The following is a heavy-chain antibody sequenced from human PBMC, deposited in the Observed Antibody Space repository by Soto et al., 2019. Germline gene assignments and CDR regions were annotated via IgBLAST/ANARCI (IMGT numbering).Heavy chain of an antibody. D-gene: IGHD7-27*01. CDR3: ARFRSNWGLGY. J-gene: IGHJ4*02. V-gene: IGHV5-51*01. CDR1: GYSFTSYW. CDR2: IYPGDSDT. Sequence: GESLKISCKGSGYSFTSYWIGWVRQMPGKGLEWMGIIYPGDSDTRYSPPFQGQVTISADKSISTAYLQWNSLKASDTAMYYCARFRSNWGLGYWGQGTLVTVSS.